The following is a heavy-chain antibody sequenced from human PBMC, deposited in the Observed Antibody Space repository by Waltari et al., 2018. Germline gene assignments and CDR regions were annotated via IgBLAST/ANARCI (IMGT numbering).Heavy chain of an antibody. J-gene: IGHJ6*03. D-gene: IGHD6-19*01. V-gene: IGHV4-34*01. Sequence: QVQLLQRGAGLLKPSETLSLTCAVYGGSFSGYYWSWLRQLPGKGVEWLGEINHNASPDYNPSLKSRATISIETSKNQFSLKLDSVTAADTGVYYCARGWLQVAPPYYYYMDVWDRGTAVTVSS. CDR2: INHNASP. CDR1: GGSFSGYY. CDR3: ARGWLQVAPPYYYYMDV.